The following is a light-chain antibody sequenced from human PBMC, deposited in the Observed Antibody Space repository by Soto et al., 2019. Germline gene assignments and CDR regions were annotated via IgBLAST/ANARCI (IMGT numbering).Light chain of an antibody. CDR3: SSYTTSNTRQIV. Sequence: QSVLTQPASVSGSPGQSITISCTGTSSDVVGYNYVSWYQHHPGKAPKLIIYDVSNRPSGVSNRFSGSKSGNTASLTISGLQPEDEADYYYSSYTTSNTRQIVFGTGTKLTVL. CDR1: SSDVVGYNY. V-gene: IGLV2-14*03. CDR2: DVS. J-gene: IGLJ1*01.